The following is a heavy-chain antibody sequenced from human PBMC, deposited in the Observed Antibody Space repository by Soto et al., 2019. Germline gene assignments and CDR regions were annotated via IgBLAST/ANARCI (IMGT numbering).Heavy chain of an antibody. CDR2: ISSSSSYI. D-gene: IGHD1-26*01. CDR3: ASRRGNHATYYYCYYMDV. V-gene: IGHV3-21*01. CDR1: GFTFSSYS. Sequence: EVQLVESGGGLVKPGGSLRLSCAASGFTFSSYSMNWVRQAPGKGLEWVSSISSSSSYIYYADSVKGRFTISRDNAKNSLYLQMNSLRAEDTAVYYCASRRGNHATYYYCYYMDVWGKGTTVTVSS. J-gene: IGHJ6*03.